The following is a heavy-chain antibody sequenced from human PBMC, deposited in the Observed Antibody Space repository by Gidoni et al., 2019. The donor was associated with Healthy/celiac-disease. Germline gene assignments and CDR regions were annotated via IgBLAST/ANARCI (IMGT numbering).Heavy chain of an antibody. Sequence: QLQLQESGPGLVKPSETLSLTCTVSGGSISSSSYYWGWIRQPPGKGLEWIGSIYYSGSTYYNPSLKSRVTISVDTSKNQFSLKLSSVTAADTAVYYCARESIAANWAASQTGWNWFDPWGQGTLVTVSS. CDR2: IYYSGST. CDR3: ARESIAANWAASQTGWNWFDP. J-gene: IGHJ5*02. V-gene: IGHV4-39*02. CDR1: GGSISSSSYY. D-gene: IGHD6-6*01.